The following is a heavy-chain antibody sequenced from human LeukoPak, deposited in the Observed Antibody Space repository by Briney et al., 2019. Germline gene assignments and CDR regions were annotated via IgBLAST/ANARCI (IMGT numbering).Heavy chain of an antibody. Sequence: PGGSLRLSCAASGFTFYNYGMHWVRQAPGKGLEWVAVISHDGSNIHYGDSVKGRFTVSRDNSKNMVYLQMNLLRTEDTAVYYCAREGGGTDSWGQGTLVTVSS. CDR1: GFTFYNYG. V-gene: IGHV3-30*03. D-gene: IGHD4-23*01. CDR3: AREGGGTDS. J-gene: IGHJ4*02. CDR2: ISHDGSNI.